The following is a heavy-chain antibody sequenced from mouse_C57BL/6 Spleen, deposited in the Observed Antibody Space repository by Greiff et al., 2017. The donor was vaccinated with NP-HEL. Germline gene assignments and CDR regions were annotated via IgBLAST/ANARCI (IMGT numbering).Heavy chain of an antibody. CDR3: AREETTVVARYFDV. Sequence: EVQLVESGGGLVKPGGSLKLSCAASGFTFSSYAMSWVRQTPEKRLEWVATISDGGSYTYYPDNVKGRFTISRDNAKNNLYLQMSHLKSEDTAMYYCAREETTVVARYFDVWGTGTTVTVSS. V-gene: IGHV5-4*01. J-gene: IGHJ1*03. D-gene: IGHD1-1*01. CDR1: GFTFSSYA. CDR2: ISDGGSYT.